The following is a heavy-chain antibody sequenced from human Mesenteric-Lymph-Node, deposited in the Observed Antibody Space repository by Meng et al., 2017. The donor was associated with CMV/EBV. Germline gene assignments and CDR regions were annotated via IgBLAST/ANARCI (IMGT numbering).Heavy chain of an antibody. D-gene: IGHD1-7*01. V-gene: IGHV1-18*01. Sequence: QVQLVQSGAEVKKPGASVKVSRQAYGYTFSSYAINWVRQAPGQGXELMGWISAYNGNTDYAQKLQSRVTMTTDTSTSTAYMELRSLRSDDTAVYYCVGGGTTDWGQGTLVTVSS. CDR3: VGGGTTD. CDR1: GYTFSSYA. CDR2: ISAYNGNT. J-gene: IGHJ4*02.